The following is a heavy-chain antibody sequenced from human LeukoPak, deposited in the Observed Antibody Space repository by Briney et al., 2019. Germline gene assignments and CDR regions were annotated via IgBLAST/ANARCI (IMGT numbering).Heavy chain of an antibody. D-gene: IGHD3-16*01. CDR1: GYSFSTYW. CDR2: VNPGDSDA. Sequence: PGESLKISCKVSGYSFSTYWIGWVRQLPGRGLEWMGIVNPGDSDARYSPSFQGQVTFSVDKSSSTAYLQWSSLKASDTAMYYCARRPWGGGQCHFDYWGQGTLVTVSA. J-gene: IGHJ4*02. V-gene: IGHV5-51*01. CDR3: ARRPWGGGQCHFDY.